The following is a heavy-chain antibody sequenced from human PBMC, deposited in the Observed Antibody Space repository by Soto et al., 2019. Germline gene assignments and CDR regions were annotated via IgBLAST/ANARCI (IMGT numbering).Heavy chain of an antibody. V-gene: IGHV1-69*01. CDR2: IIPIFGTA. J-gene: IGHJ4*02. Sequence: QGPLVQSWAGVKKPWVSVEVSWKASGGHFRSYAISWGPQAPGQGLEWVGGIIPIFGTANYAQKVQGRVTITADESTSTAYTELSSLRSEDTAVYYCARRSSSFYYFDYWVQGTLVTVSS. D-gene: IGHD6-13*01. CDR1: GGHFRSYA. CDR3: ARRSSSFYYFDY.